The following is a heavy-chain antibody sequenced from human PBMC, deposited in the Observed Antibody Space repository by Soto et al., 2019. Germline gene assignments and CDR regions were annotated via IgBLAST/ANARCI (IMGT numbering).Heavy chain of an antibody. Sequence: QVQFVQSGPEVNQPGASVKVSCKASCYTFASYGVIWVRQAPGQVLEWMGWIRVYHGKTNYAQKLQGRVTMTAYRYTTTGYMQLRSLRSDATAVYFCARDRSSSWYGDHWGQGTVVTVSS. V-gene: IGHV1-18*01. CDR1: CYTFASYG. CDR3: ARDRSSSWYGDH. CDR2: IRVYHGKT. D-gene: IGHD6-13*01. J-gene: IGHJ4*02.